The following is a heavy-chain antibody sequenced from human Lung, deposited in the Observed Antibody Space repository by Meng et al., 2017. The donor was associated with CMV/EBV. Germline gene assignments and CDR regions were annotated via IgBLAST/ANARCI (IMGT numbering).Heavy chain of an antibody. V-gene: IGHV4-34*01. Sequence: SXTLSLXCAVYGGSLSGYYWSWIRQPPGKGLEWIGEITHSGSTKYNPSLKSRVTISVDTSNNQFSLNVKSVTAADMGVYYCARGGREETYGPNFDSWDQGXLVTVSS. CDR2: ITHSGST. J-gene: IGHJ4*02. D-gene: IGHD3-10*01. CDR1: GGSLSGYY. CDR3: ARGGREETYGPNFDS.